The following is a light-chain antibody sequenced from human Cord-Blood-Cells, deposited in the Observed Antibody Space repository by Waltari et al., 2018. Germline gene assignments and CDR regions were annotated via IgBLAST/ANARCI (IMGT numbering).Light chain of an antibody. V-gene: IGKV4-1*01. Sequence: DIVMTQSPDSLAVCLGERATIKCNSSQSVLYSSNNKNYLAWYQQKPGQPPKLLIYWASTRESGVPDRFSGSGSGTDFTLTISSLQAEDVAVYYCQQYYSTPRTFGQRTKVEIK. CDR2: WAS. CDR3: QQYYSTPRT. J-gene: IGKJ1*01. CDR1: QSVLYSSNNKNY.